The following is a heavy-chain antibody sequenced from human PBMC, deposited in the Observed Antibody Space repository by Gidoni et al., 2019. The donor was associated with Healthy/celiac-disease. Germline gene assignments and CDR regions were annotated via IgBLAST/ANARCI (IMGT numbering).Heavy chain of an antibody. Sequence: QITLKESGPTLVKPTQTLPLPCTFSGFSLSTSGVGVGWIRQPPGKALEWLALIYWDDDKRYSPSLKSRLTITKDTSKNQVVLTMTNMDPVDTATYYCAHSTVEKTYYYDSSGYKQAFDIWGQGTMVTVSS. D-gene: IGHD3-22*01. CDR3: AHSTVEKTYYYDSSGYKQAFDI. J-gene: IGHJ3*02. CDR1: GFSLSTSGVG. V-gene: IGHV2-5*02. CDR2: IYWDDDK.